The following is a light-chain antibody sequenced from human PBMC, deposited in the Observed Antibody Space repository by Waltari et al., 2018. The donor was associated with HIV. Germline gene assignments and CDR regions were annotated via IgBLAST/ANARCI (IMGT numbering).Light chain of an antibody. CDR1: QSISSY. CDR3: QQSYSTPPMYT. CDR2: AAS. Sequence: DIQMTQSPSSLSASVGDSVTITCRASQSISSYLNWYQQKPGKAPKHLIYAASSLQSGVPSRFSGSGSGTDFTLTISSLQPEDFATYYCQQSYSTPPMYTFGQGTKLEIK. V-gene: IGKV1-39*01. J-gene: IGKJ2*01.